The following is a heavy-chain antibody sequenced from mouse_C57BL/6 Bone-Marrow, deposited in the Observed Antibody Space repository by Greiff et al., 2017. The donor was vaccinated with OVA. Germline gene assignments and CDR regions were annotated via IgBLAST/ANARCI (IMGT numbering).Heavy chain of an antibody. V-gene: IGHV1-55*01. CDR1: GYTFTSYW. CDR2: IYPGSGST. J-gene: IGHJ2*01. CDR3: AKRRDFDD. Sequence: QVQLQQPGAELVKPGASVKMSCTASGYTFTSYWITWVKQRPGQGLEWLGDIYPGSGSTNYNEKFKNKDTLTVDTSSSTASMQLSSLTSEDSAVYYCAKRRDFDDWGQGTTLTVSS.